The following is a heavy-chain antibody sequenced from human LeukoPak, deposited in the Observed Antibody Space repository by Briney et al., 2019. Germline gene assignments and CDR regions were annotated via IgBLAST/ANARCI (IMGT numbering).Heavy chain of an antibody. CDR3: AREVGSNYFQAYYYYYMDV. CDR1: GGSITTNTSY. J-gene: IGHJ6*03. V-gene: IGHV4-4*07. Sequence: SETLSLTCTVSGGSITTNTSYWGWIRQPAGKGLEWIGRIYTSGSTNYNPSLKSRVTMSVDTSKNQFSLKLSSVTAADTAVYYCAREVGSNYFQAYYYYYMDVWGKGTTVTVSS. CDR2: IYTSGST. D-gene: IGHD4-11*01.